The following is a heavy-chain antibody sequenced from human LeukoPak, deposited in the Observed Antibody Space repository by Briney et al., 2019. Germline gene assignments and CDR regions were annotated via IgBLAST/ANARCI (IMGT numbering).Heavy chain of an antibody. D-gene: IGHD6-19*01. Sequence: PGGSLRLSCAASGFTFSSYGMHWDRQAPGKGLEWVAFIRYDGSNKYYADSVKGRFTISRDNSKNTLYLQMNSLRAEDTAVYYCAKDLYIAVAGIFDYWGQGTLVTVSS. CDR3: AKDLYIAVAGIFDY. V-gene: IGHV3-30*02. CDR1: GFTFSSYG. CDR2: IRYDGSNK. J-gene: IGHJ4*02.